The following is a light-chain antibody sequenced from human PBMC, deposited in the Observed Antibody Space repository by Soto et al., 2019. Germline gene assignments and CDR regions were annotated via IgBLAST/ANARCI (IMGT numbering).Light chain of an antibody. Sequence: EIVLTQSPGTLSLSPGERATLFCRASQSITNNYLAWYQQKPGQAPRLLIYGASSRATGIPDRFSGSGSGTDFTLTISRLEPEDFAGDYCQQHSSSPPAWTFGQGTEVEIK. CDR1: QSITNNY. J-gene: IGKJ1*01. V-gene: IGKV3-20*01. CDR2: GAS. CDR3: QQHSSSPPAWT.